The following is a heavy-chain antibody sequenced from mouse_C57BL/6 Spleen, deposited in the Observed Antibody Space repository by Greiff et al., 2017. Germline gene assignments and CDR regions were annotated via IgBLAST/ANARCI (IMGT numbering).Heavy chain of an antibody. CDR2: IYPGSGNT. CDR1: GYSFTSSY. D-gene: IGHD1-1*01. V-gene: IGHV1-66*01. Sequence: VKLQESGPELVKPGASVKISCKASGYSFTSSYIHWVKQRPGKGLEWIGLIYPGSGNTKYNEKFKGKATLTADTAASTAYMQLSSLTSEDSAVYYCARDYGSSYAMDYWGQGTSVTVSS. J-gene: IGHJ4*01. CDR3: ARDYGSSYAMDY.